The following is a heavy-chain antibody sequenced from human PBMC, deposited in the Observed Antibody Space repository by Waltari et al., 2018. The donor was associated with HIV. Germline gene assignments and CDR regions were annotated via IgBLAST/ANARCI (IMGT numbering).Heavy chain of an antibody. Sequence: EAQLVESGGGLVQPGGSLRLSCIASGFTLRSYSFNLPRQAPGKGLEWVSYISSSSGTIHYADSVRGRFTVSRDNAQNSLFLEMSSLRDEDTAVYFCARDKDDWNRYYYYYGMDVWGPGTTVTVS. CDR1: GFTLRSYS. CDR3: ARDKDDWNRYYYYYGMDV. D-gene: IGHD1-1*01. CDR2: ISSSSGTI. J-gene: IGHJ6*02. V-gene: IGHV3-48*02.